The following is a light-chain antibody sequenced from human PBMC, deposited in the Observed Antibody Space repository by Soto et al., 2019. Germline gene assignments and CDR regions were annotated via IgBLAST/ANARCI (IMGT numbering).Light chain of an antibody. CDR3: QQIYSFRT. J-gene: IGKJ1*01. V-gene: IGKV1-39*01. CDR2: AAS. Sequence: DIQMTQSPSSLSASVGDRVTITCRASQSISSYLYCYQQKPGQAPKLLISAASTLQSGVPSRFSGSGSGTDFTLTISSLQPEDFATYYCQQIYSFRTFGQGTKVDIK. CDR1: QSISSY.